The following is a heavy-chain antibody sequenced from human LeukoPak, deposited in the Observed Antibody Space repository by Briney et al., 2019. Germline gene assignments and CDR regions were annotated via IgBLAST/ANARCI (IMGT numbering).Heavy chain of an antibody. J-gene: IGHJ4*02. Sequence: PSETLSLTCTVSGGSISSNYWSWIRQPPGKGLEWIGGYLHYSGSTNYNPSLKSRVTMSVDTSKSQFSLKVSSVTAADTAVYYCARLLHDSRGYYYFDYWGQGTLVIVSS. V-gene: IGHV4-59*08. CDR1: GGSISSNY. CDR2: LHYSGST. CDR3: ARLLHDSRGYYYFDY. D-gene: IGHD3-22*01.